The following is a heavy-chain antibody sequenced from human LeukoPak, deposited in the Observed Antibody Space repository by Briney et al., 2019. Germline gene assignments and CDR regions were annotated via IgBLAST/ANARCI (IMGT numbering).Heavy chain of an antibody. CDR3: ARGRYYDMDV. CDR1: GFTFSTYW. V-gene: IGHV3-74*01. Sequence: GGALRLSCAASGFTFSTYWMHWVRQAPGKGLVWVSRIDSDGSSTTYADSVKGRFTISRDNAKNTLYLQLNSLRDEATAVYSCARGRYYDMDVWGQGTTVTVSS. J-gene: IGHJ6*02. CDR2: IDSDGSST.